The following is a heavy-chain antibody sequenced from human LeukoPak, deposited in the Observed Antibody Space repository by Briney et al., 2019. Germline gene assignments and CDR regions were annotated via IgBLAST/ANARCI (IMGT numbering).Heavy chain of an antibody. CDR2: ISSSSSYI. CDR1: GFTFSSYG. Sequence: GGSLRLSCAASGFTFSSYGMHWVRQAPGKGLEWVSSISSSSSYIYYADSVKGRFTISRDNAKNSLYLQMNSLRAEDTAVYYCARDYGPFWSGTNNWFDPWGQGTLVTVSS. V-gene: IGHV3-21*01. J-gene: IGHJ5*02. D-gene: IGHD3-3*01. CDR3: ARDYGPFWSGTNNWFDP.